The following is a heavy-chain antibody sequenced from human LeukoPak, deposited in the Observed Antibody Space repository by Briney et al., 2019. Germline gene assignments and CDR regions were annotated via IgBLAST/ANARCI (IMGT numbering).Heavy chain of an antibody. CDR3: ARQTGSGLFILP. J-gene: IGHJ4*02. CDR2: INHSGST. Sequence: SETLSLTCAAYGGSFSPYYWSWIRQPPGKGLEWIGEINHSGSTNYNPSLKSRVTISVDPSKKQFSLKLSSVTAADTAVYFCARQTGSGLFILPGGQGTLVTVSS. CDR1: GGSFSPYY. V-gene: IGHV4-34*01. D-gene: IGHD3/OR15-3a*01.